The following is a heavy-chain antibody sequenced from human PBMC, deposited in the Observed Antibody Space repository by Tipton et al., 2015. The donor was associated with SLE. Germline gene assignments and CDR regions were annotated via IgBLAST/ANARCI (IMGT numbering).Heavy chain of an antibody. D-gene: IGHD3-3*01. CDR2: INHSGST. CDR3: ARIVTYYDFWSGPGKVYYYYYMDV. CDR1: GGSFSGYY. J-gene: IGHJ6*03. V-gene: IGHV4-34*01. Sequence: LRLSCAVYGGSFSGYYWSWIRQPPGKGLEWIGEINHSGSTNYNPSLKSRVTISVDTSKNQFSLKLSSVTAADTAVYYCARIVTYYDFWSGPGKVYYYYYMDVWGKGTTVTVPS.